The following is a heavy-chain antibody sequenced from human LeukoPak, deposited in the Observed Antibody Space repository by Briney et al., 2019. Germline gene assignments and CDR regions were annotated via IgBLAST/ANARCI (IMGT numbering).Heavy chain of an antibody. CDR3: ASMDIPERTFHY. CDR1: GGSISSGGYY. V-gene: IGHV4-30-2*01. Sequence: SQTLSLTCTVSGGSISSGGYYWSWIRQPPGKGLEWIGYIYHSGSTYYNPSLKSRVTISVDRSKNQFSLKLSSVTAADTAVYYCASMDIPERTFHYWGQGTLVTVSS. D-gene: IGHD2-2*03. J-gene: IGHJ4*02. CDR2: IYHSGST.